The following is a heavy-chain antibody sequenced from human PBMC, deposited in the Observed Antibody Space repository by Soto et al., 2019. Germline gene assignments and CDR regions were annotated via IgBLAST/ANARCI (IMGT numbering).Heavy chain of an antibody. J-gene: IGHJ1*01. Sequence: GGSLRLSCAASGFTVSSNYMSWVRQAPGKGLEWVSVIYSGGSTYYADSVKGRFTISRDNAKNTLYLQMNSLRAEDTAVYYCARGDGDYYDGNGYLGRHWGQGTLLTVSS. CDR2: IYSGGST. CDR3: ARGDGDYYDGNGYLGRH. V-gene: IGHV3-53*01. D-gene: IGHD3-22*01. CDR1: GFTVSSNY.